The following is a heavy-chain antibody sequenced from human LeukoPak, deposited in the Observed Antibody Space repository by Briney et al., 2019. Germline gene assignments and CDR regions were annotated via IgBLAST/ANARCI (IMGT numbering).Heavy chain of an antibody. CDR3: AKKAFSTGWTYFDY. CDR2: VDGGGGST. V-gene: IGHV3-23*01. D-gene: IGHD6-19*01. J-gene: IGHJ4*02. CDR1: GFIFNNYG. Sequence: PGGSLRLSCAASGFIFNNYGMSWVRQAPGKWLEWVSPVDGGGGSTYYADSVKGRFTISRDNSKNTLFLQMNSLRADDTAVYYCAKKAFSTGWTYFDYWGQGLLVTVSS.